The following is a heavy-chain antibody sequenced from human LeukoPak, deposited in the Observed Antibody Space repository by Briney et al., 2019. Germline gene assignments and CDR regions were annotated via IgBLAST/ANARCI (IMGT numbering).Heavy chain of an antibody. D-gene: IGHD3-22*01. CDR3: ARLLGVIGAFDF. CDR1: GGSFNTYY. J-gene: IGHJ3*01. V-gene: IGHV4-4*07. CDR2: TYTTGNT. Sequence: SETLYLTCSVSGGSFNTYYWNWIQQPAGKGLEWIGRTYTTGNTYYNPSLKNRATLSLDTSKNQFSLELRSVTAADTAVYYCARLLGVIGAFDFWGQGAMVTVSS.